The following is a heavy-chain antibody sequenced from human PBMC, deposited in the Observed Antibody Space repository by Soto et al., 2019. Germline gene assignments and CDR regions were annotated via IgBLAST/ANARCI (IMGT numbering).Heavy chain of an antibody. Sequence: PGESLKISCKGSGYSFTSYWIGWVRQMPGKGMEWMGIIYPGDSDTRYSPSFQGQVTISADKSISTAYLQWSSLKASDTAMYYCARACDSCSSSVYYSYYGMDVWGQGTTVTVSS. D-gene: IGHD6-6*01. CDR1: GYSFTSYW. CDR3: ARACDSCSSSVYYSYYGMDV. J-gene: IGHJ6*02. CDR2: IYPGDSDT. V-gene: IGHV5-51*01.